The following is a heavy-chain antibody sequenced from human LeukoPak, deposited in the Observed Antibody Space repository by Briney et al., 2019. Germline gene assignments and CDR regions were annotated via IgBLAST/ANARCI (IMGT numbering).Heavy chain of an antibody. CDR1: GGSISSYY. J-gene: IGHJ5*02. Sequence: PSETLSLTCTVSGGSISSYYWSWIRQPPGKGLEWIGYIYTSGSTNYNPSLKSRVTISVDTSKNQFSLKLSSVTAADTAVYYCARGSDYYGSGSYYHNWFDPWGQGTLVTVSS. CDR3: ARGSDYYGSGSYYHNWFDP. V-gene: IGHV4-4*09. CDR2: IYTSGST. D-gene: IGHD3-10*01.